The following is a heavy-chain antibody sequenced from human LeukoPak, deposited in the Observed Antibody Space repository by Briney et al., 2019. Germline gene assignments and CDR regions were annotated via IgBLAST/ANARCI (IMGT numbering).Heavy chain of an antibody. Sequence: GGSLRLSCAASGFTFSSYAMSWVRQAPGKGLEWVSAISGSGGSTYYADSVKGRFTVSRDNSKNTLYLQMNSLRAEDTAVYYCAKANGPYGESHFDYWGQGTLVTVSS. J-gene: IGHJ4*02. CDR1: GFTFSSYA. CDR3: AKANGPYGESHFDY. V-gene: IGHV3-23*01. D-gene: IGHD4-17*01. CDR2: ISGSGGST.